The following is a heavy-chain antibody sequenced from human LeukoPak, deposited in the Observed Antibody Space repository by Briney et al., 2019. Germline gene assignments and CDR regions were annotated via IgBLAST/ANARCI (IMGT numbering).Heavy chain of an antibody. CDR3: ATPSNYYDFWSGYYHDAFDI. J-gene: IGHJ3*02. CDR1: GFTFSSYS. V-gene: IGHV3-48*01. D-gene: IGHD3-3*01. Sequence: PGGSLRLSCAVSGFTFSSYSMNWVRQAPGKGLEWVSYISSSSTIYYADSVKGRFTISRDNAKNSLYLQMNSLRAEDTAVYYCATPSNYYDFWSGYYHDAFDIWGQGTMVTVSS. CDR2: ISSSSTI.